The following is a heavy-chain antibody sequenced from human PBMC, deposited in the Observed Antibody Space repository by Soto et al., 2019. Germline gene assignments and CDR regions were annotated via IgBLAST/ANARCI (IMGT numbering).Heavy chain of an antibody. V-gene: IGHV3-30-3*01. CDR3: ARGGGVGYDSSGYYYYYYGMDV. CDR2: ISYDGSNK. D-gene: IGHD3-22*01. J-gene: IGHJ6*02. CDR1: GFTFSSYA. Sequence: PGGSLRLSCAASGFTFSSYAMHWVRKAPGKGLEWVAVISYDGSNKYYADSVKGRFTISRDNSKNTLYLQMNSLRAEDTAVYYCARGGGVGYDSSGYYYYYYGMDVWGQGTTVT.